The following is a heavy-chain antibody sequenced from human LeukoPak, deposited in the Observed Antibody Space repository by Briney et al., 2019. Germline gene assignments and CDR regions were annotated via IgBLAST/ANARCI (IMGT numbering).Heavy chain of an antibody. CDR2: ISGSSSTI. D-gene: IGHD1-26*01. CDR3: AKDTRLLSGSYLSAFDI. J-gene: IGHJ3*02. Sequence: GGSLRLSCAASGFTFSSYSMNWVRQAPGKGLEWVSYISGSSSTIHYADSVKGRFTISRDNSRNTLYMQMNSLRAEDTAVYYCAKDTRLLSGSYLSAFDIWGQGTMVTVSS. CDR1: GFTFSSYS. V-gene: IGHV3-48*01.